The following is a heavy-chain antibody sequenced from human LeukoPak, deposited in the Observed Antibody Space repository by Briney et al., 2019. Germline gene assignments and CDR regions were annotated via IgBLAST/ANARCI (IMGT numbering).Heavy chain of an antibody. CDR1: GYSFTSYW. V-gene: IGHV5-51*01. Sequence: GESLQISCKGAGYSFTSYWIGWGRQMRGKGLEWMGSIYPGDSDTRYSPSFQGQVTISADKSISTAYLQWSSLKASDTAMYYCARGVVPAASNWFDPWGQGTLVTVSS. CDR3: ARGVVPAASNWFDP. CDR2: IYPGDSDT. D-gene: IGHD2-2*01. J-gene: IGHJ5*02.